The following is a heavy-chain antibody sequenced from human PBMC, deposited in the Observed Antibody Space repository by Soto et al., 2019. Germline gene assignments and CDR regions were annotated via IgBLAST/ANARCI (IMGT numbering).Heavy chain of an antibody. D-gene: IGHD2-21*01. Sequence: QVQLQESGPGLVKPSETLSLTCTVPGGSVCIGTYYWSWIRQPPGKGLEWIGFIHYSGSTNYNPSLKSRVTMSVDTSKNQFSLKLTCVNAADTAVYYCTRGGDAYKNGHWGQGTLVTVYS. V-gene: IGHV4-61*01. CDR1: GGSVCIGTYY. CDR2: IHYSGST. CDR3: TRGGDAYKNGH. J-gene: IGHJ4*02.